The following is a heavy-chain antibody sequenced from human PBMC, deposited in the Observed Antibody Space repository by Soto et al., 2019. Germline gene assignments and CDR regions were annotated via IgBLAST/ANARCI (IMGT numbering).Heavy chain of an antibody. J-gene: IGHJ4*02. V-gene: IGHV4-34*01. CDR3: ARGDFEFDD. CDR1: GGSLSGYY. D-gene: IGHD2-21*02. Sequence: SETLSLTCAVYGGSLSGYYWSWIRQPPGKGMEWIGEINHSGSTNYNPSLKSRVTISIDTSKNQFSLKLSSVTAADTAVYYCARGDFEFDDWGRGTMVTVSS. CDR2: INHSGST.